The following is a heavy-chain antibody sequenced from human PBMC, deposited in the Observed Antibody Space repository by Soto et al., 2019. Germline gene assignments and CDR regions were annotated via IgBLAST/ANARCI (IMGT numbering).Heavy chain of an antibody. D-gene: IGHD4-17*01. J-gene: IGHJ4*02. CDR2: VLHTGVT. Sequence: SETLSLTCGVSGASISTSNWWNCVRQSPEKGLQWLGQVLHTGVTNYNPSLQTRVTISVDKSKNQFSLEMDSVTAADTALYFCARSDYGDSNSQFFDFWGQGRLVTVYS. CDR1: GASISTSNW. V-gene: IGHV4-4*02. CDR3: ARSDYGDSNSQFFDF.